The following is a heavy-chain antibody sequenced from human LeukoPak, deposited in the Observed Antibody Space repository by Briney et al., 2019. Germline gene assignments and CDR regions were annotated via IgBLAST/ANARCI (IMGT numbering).Heavy chain of an antibody. Sequence: ASVKVSCKASGGTFSSYAISWVRQAPGQGLEWMGRIIPIFGIANYAQKFQGRVTITADKSTSTAYMELSSLRSEDTAVYYCARGGIAAAGTFDYWGQGTLVTVSS. D-gene: IGHD6-13*01. CDR1: GGTFSSYA. CDR3: ARGGIAAAGTFDY. J-gene: IGHJ4*02. CDR2: IIPIFGIA. V-gene: IGHV1-69*04.